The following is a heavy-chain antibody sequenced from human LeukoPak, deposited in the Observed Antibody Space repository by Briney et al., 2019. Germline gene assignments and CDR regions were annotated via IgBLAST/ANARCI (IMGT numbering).Heavy chain of an antibody. Sequence: SETLSLTCTVSGDSISNYYWSWIRQPPGKGLEWVGYIYYSGSTNHNPSLKSRVTISVDTSKNQFSLKLSSVTAADTAVYYCARLPPDYDILTDYTHANYFDYWGRGTLVTVSS. CDR2: IYYSGST. CDR1: GDSISNYY. V-gene: IGHV4-59*12. D-gene: IGHD3-9*01. J-gene: IGHJ4*02. CDR3: ARLPPDYDILTDYTHANYFDY.